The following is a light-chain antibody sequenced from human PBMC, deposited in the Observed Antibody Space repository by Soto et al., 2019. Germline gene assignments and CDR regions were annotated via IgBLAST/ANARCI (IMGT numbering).Light chain of an antibody. CDR1: QSVNSH. V-gene: IGKV3-15*01. CDR2: GAF. Sequence: EIVMTQSPATLSVSPGERAALSCRASQSVNSHLAWYQQKPGQAPSLLIYGAFTRATGIPTRFSGTGSGTEFTLTISSLQSEDFALYYCQQYNDWPLTFGQGTKVDI. CDR3: QQYNDWPLT. J-gene: IGKJ1*01.